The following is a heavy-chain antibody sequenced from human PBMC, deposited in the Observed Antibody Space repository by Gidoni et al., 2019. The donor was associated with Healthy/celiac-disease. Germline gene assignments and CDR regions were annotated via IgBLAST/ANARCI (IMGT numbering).Heavy chain of an antibody. J-gene: IGHJ3*02. V-gene: IGHV3-30*18. Sequence: QVQLVESGGGVVQPGRSLRLSCAASGFTFSSYGMHLVRQAPGKGLEWVAVISYDGSNKYYADSVKGRFTISRDNSKNTLYLQMNSLRAEDTAVYYCAKAKGSGYWSDAFDIWGQGTMVTVSS. CDR1: GFTFSSYG. D-gene: IGHD3-3*01. CDR3: AKAKGSGYWSDAFDI. CDR2: ISYDGSNK.